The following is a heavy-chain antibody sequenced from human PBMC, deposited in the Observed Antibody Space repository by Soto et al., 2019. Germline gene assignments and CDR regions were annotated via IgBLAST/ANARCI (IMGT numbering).Heavy chain of an antibody. V-gene: IGHV3-30-3*01. J-gene: IGHJ6*02. CDR1: GFTVSYYA. CDR2: FYFDGNNE. Sequence: GGSLRLSCAASGFTVSYYALHWVRQAPDKGLEWVAVFYFDGNNEYYADSVKGRFTISRDTSENTLFLQLSSLRAEDTAVYYCARQTTNSPYYYYGMDVWGQGTTVTVSS. CDR3: ARQTTNSPYYYYGMDV. D-gene: IGHD4-17*01.